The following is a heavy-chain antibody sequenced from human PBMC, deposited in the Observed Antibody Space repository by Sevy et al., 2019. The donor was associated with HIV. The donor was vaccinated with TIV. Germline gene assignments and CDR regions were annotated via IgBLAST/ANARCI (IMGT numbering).Heavy chain of an antibody. J-gene: IGHJ6*02. CDR2: TYYRSKWYN. CDR3: ARGRDSSGYYRRYYYYGMDV. CDR1: GDSVSSNSAA. D-gene: IGHD3-22*01. Sequence: QSQTLSLTCAISGDSVSSNSAAWNWIRQSPSRGLEWLGRTYYRSKWYNDYAVSVKSRITINPDTSKNQFSLQLNSVTPGETAVYYCARGRDSSGYYRRYYYYGMDVWGQGTTVTVSS. V-gene: IGHV6-1*01.